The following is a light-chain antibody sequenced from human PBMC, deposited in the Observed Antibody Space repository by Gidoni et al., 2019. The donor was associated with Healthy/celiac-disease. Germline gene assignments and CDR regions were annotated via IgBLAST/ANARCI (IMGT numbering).Light chain of an antibody. Sequence: ELVLTQSPGTLSLSPGERATLSCRASQSVISSYLAWYQQKPGQAPRLLIYGASSRATGIPDRFSGSGSGTDFTLTISRLEPEDFAVYYCQQYGSSPPTFGQGTKVEIK. CDR3: QQYGSSPPT. V-gene: IGKV3-20*01. CDR2: GAS. CDR1: QSVISSY. J-gene: IGKJ1*01.